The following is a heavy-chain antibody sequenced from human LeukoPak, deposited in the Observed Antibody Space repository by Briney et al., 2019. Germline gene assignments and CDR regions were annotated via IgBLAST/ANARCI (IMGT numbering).Heavy chain of an antibody. CDR1: GYTFTDYY. J-gene: IGHJ5*02. CDR2: INPNSGGT. CDR3: ARATLEYSSGSNWFDP. Sequence: ASVKVSCKASGYTFTDYYMHWVRQAPGQGLEWMGWINPNSGGTNYAQKFQGRVTMTRDTSISTAYMELSRLRSDDTAVYYCARATLEYSSGSNWFDPWGQGTLVTVSS. D-gene: IGHD6-19*01. V-gene: IGHV1-2*02.